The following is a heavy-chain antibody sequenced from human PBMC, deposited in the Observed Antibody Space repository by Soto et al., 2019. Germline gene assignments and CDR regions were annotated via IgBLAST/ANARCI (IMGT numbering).Heavy chain of an antibody. V-gene: IGHV3-9*01. CDR3: AKDLGIAVAGNYFDY. J-gene: IGHJ4*02. D-gene: IGHD6-19*01. CDR1: GFTFDDYA. Sequence: LRLSCAASGFTFDDYAMHWVRQAPGKGLEWVSGISWNSGSIGYADSVKGRFTISRGNAKNSLYLQMNSLRAEDTALYYCAKDLGIAVAGNYFDYWGQGTLVTVSS. CDR2: ISWNSGSI.